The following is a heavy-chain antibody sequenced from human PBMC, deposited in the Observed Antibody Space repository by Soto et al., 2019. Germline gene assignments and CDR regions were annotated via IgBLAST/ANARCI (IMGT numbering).Heavy chain of an antibody. J-gene: IGHJ6*02. D-gene: IGHD2-2*02. CDR2: ISYDGSNK. Sequence: AGGSLRLSCAASGFTFSSYAMHWVRQAPGKGLEWVAVISYDGSNKYYADSVKGRFTISRDNSKNTLYLQMNSLRAEDTAVYYCARENPVRERYCSSTSCYTRSLNYYYYGMDVWGQGTTVTVSS. V-gene: IGHV3-30-3*01. CDR1: GFTFSSYA. CDR3: ARENPVRERYCSSTSCYTRSLNYYYYGMDV.